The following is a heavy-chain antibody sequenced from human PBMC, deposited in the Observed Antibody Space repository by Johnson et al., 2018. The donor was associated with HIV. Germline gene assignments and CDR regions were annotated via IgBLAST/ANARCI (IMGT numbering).Heavy chain of an antibody. CDR3: ARDAKVGYGDAFDI. CDR1: GFTVSRYW. D-gene: IGHD5-12*01. CDR2: INSDGSST. V-gene: IGHV3-74*01. J-gene: IGHJ3*02. Sequence: VQLVESGGGVVQPGRSLRLSCAASGFTVSRYWMHWVRQAPGKGLVWVSRINSDGSSTNYADSVKGRFTISRDNAKNTLYLQMNSLRAEDTAVFYCARDAKVGYGDAFDIWGHGTMVTVSS.